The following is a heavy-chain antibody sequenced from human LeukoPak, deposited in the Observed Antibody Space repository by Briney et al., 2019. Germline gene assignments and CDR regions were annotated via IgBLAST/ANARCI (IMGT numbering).Heavy chain of an antibody. Sequence: PGGSLRLSCAASGFTFDDYAMHWVRQAPGKGLEWVSGISWNSGSIGYADSVKGRFTISRDNAKNSLYLQMNSLRAEDTAVYYCARDEYSSGWFDYWGQGTLVTVSS. J-gene: IGHJ4*02. V-gene: IGHV3-9*01. CDR3: ARDEYSSGWFDY. CDR1: GFTFDDYA. D-gene: IGHD6-19*01. CDR2: ISWNSGSI.